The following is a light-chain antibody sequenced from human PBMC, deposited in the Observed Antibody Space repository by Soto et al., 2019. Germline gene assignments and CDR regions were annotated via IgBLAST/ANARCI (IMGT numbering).Light chain of an antibody. Sequence: QSVLAQPASVSGSPGQSITISCTGTSGDVGGYNYVSWYQQHPGKAPKLMIYDVSNRPSGVSNRFSGSKSGNTDSLTISGLQAEDEADYYCSSYTSSSTYVFGTGTKVTVL. V-gene: IGLV2-14*01. J-gene: IGLJ1*01. CDR1: SGDVGGYNY. CDR2: DVS. CDR3: SSYTSSSTYV.